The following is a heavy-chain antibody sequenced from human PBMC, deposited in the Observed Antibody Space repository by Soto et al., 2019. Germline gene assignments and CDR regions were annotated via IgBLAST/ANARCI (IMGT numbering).Heavy chain of an antibody. CDR2: FYHSGST. CDR1: GGSISIAGYS. CDR3: ARDYGGNSGSNAFDI. J-gene: IGHJ3*02. Sequence: QLQLQESGSGLVKPSQTLSLTCAVSGGSISIAGYSWSWIRQQPGKGLQWIGYFYHSGSTFYNPSRNSGVTISVDRSKNQCSLKLSSVTAADTAVYYCARDYGGNSGSNAFDIWGQGTMVTVSS. D-gene: IGHD4-17*01. V-gene: IGHV4-30-2*01.